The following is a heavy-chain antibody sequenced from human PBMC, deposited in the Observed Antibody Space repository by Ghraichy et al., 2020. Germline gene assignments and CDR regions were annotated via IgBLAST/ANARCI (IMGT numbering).Heavy chain of an antibody. Sequence: SETLSLTCTVSGGSISSYYWSWIRQPPGKGLEWIGYIYYSGSTNYNPSLKSRVTISVDTSKNQFSLKLSSVTAADTAVYYCARAPDYGDYVDAFDIWGQGTMVTVSS. CDR3: ARAPDYGDYVDAFDI. CDR1: GGSISSYY. CDR2: IYYSGST. V-gene: IGHV4-59*01. J-gene: IGHJ3*02. D-gene: IGHD4-17*01.